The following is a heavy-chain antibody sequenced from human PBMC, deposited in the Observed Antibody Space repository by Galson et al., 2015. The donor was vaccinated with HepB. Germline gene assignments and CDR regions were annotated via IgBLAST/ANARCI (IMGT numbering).Heavy chain of an antibody. D-gene: IGHD3-22*01. CDR1: GFTFSSYG. J-gene: IGHJ1*01. CDR2: ISYDGSNK. V-gene: IGHV3-30*18. CDR3: AKTSITMMVDHAEYFQH. Sequence: SLRLSCAASGFTFSSYGMHWVRQAPGKGLEWVAVISYDGSNKYYADSVKGRFTISRDNSKNTLYLQMNSLRAEDTAVYYCAKTSITMMVDHAEYFQHWGQGTLVTVSS.